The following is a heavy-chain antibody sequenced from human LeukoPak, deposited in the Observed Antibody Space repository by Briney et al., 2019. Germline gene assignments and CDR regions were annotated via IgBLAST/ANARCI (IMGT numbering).Heavy chain of an antibody. CDR1: GFTFSSYS. J-gene: IGHJ4*02. D-gene: IGHD3-10*01. V-gene: IGHV3-48*01. Sequence: PGGSLRLSCAASGFTFSSYSMNWVRQAPGKGLEWVSSISSSSSTIYYADSVKGRFTISRDNAKNSLYLQMNSLRAEDTAVYYCARVSYYGSGSYGYWGQGTLVTVSS. CDR2: ISSSSSTI. CDR3: ARVSYYGSGSYGY.